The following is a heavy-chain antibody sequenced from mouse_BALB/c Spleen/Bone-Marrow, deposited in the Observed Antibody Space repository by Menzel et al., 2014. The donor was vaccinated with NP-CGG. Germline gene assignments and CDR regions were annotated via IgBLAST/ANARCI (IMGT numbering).Heavy chain of an antibody. CDR1: GFTFTDYA. J-gene: IGHJ4*01. CDR3: ARSGKVRNAMDY. D-gene: IGHD2-14*01. CDR2: ISGYYGAA. V-gene: IGHV1-67*01. Sequence: VQLQQSGAELVRPGVSVKISCKGSGFTFTDYAIHWVKQSHAKSLEWIGLISGYYGAAIYNRKFKGKATMTVDKSSKTAYMDLARLTSEDSAIYYCARSGKVRNAMDYWGQGTPVTASS.